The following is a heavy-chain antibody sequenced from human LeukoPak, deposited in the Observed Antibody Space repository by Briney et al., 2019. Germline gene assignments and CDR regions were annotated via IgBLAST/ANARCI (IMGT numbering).Heavy chain of an antibody. J-gene: IGHJ4*02. V-gene: IGHV3-7*01. CDR1: GFTLSSYW. CDR2: INGDGRDK. Sequence: PGGSLRLSCAASGFTLSSYWMNWVRQAPGKGLEWVANINGDGRDKYYVGSVRGRFTISRDNADKALYRQMNSLRGDDTALYYCARGVDSAIDWWGQGTLVTVSS. CDR3: ARGVDSAIDW. D-gene: IGHD3-9*01.